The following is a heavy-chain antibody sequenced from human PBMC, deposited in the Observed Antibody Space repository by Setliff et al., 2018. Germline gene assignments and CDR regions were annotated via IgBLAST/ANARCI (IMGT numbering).Heavy chain of an antibody. CDR2: VYYSGST. D-gene: IGHD3-3*01. CDR1: DGSLSTYY. CDR3: ARARSRYYNFWSGEMDV. Sequence: SETLSLTCTVSDGSLSTYYWSWIRQPPGKGLEFIGYVYYSGSTNYNPSLKSRVTISVDTSKNQFSLKLSSVTAADTAVYYCARARSRYYNFWSGEMDVWGKGATVTVSS. J-gene: IGHJ6*04. V-gene: IGHV4-59*12.